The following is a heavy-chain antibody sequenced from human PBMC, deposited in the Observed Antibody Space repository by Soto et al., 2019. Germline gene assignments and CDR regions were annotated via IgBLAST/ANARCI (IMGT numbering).Heavy chain of an antibody. Sequence: AASVKVSCKASGYTFTSYDINWVRQATGQGLEWMGWMNPNSGNTGYAQKFQGRVTMTRNTSISTAYMELSSLRSEDTAVYYCARGIFGVVTLVGVWFDPWGQGTLVTVSS. D-gene: IGHD3-3*01. CDR3: ARGIFGVVTLVGVWFDP. V-gene: IGHV1-8*01. CDR2: MNPNSGNT. J-gene: IGHJ5*02. CDR1: GYTFTSYD.